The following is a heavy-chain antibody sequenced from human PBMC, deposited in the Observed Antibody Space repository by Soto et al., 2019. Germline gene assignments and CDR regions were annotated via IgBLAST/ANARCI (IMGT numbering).Heavy chain of an antibody. CDR1: GGSIGSGDYY. CDR2: IHYSGST. D-gene: IGHD6-25*01. V-gene: IGHV4-30-4*01. CDR3: ARHEAGWYFDS. J-gene: IGHJ4*02. Sequence: SETLSLTCTVSGGSIGSGDYYWSWIRQPPGKGLEWIGHIHYSGSTYDNPSLKSRVSISVDTSKNQFSLELSSVTAADTAVYYCARHEAGWYFDSWGQGTLVTVSS.